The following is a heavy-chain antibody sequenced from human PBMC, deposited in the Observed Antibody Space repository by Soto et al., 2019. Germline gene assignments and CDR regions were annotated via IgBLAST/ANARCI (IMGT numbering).Heavy chain of an antibody. Sequence: QVQLVESGGGVVQPGRSLRLSCAASGFTFSSYGMHWVRQAPGKGLEWVAVISYDGSNKNYADSVKGRFTISRDNSKNTQYLQMNSLRAEDKAVYYCAKEVWSGPMDVWGQGTKVTVSS. CDR2: ISYDGSNK. CDR1: GFTFSSYG. J-gene: IGHJ6*02. D-gene: IGHD3-3*01. CDR3: AKEVWSGPMDV. V-gene: IGHV3-30*18.